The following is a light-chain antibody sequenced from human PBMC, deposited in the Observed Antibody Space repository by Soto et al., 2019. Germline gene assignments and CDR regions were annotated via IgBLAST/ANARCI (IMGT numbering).Light chain of an antibody. CDR2: STS. CDR1: QRLGSN. V-gene: IGKV3-15*01. Sequence: ELVLTQSPVTLSVSPGEGATLSCRASQRLGSNLAWYQHKPGQSPRLLIYSTSTRATDVPARFSGSGSGTDFTLTISSLQSEDFALYYCQQYNYWPRTFGPGTKVEIK. J-gene: IGKJ1*01. CDR3: QQYNYWPRT.